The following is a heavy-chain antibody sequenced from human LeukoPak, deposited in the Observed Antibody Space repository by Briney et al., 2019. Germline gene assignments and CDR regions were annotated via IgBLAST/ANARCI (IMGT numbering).Heavy chain of an antibody. CDR1: GGSISSGSRY. D-gene: IGHD3-10*01. CDR3: ARGMVRGPKHAFDI. CDR2: IYTSGSS. V-gene: IGHV4-61*02. Sequence: SETLSLTCTVSGGSISSGSRYWSWIRQPAGKGLEWIGRIYTSGSSNYNPSLKSRVTISVDTSKNQFSLKLSSVTAADTAVYYCARGMVRGPKHAFDIWGQGTMVTVSS. J-gene: IGHJ3*02.